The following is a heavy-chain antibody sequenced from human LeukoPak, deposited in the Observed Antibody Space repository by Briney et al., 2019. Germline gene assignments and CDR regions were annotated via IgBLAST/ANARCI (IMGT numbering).Heavy chain of an antibody. V-gene: IGHV1-69*05. Sequence: SVKVSCKASGGTFSSYAISWARQAPGQGLEWMGGIIPIFGTANYAQKFQGRVTITTDESTSTAYMELSSLRSEDTAVYYCARVRIEARNYFDYWGQGTLVTVSS. CDR2: IIPIFGTA. CDR3: ARVRIEARNYFDY. CDR1: GGTFSSYA. D-gene: IGHD6-6*01. J-gene: IGHJ4*02.